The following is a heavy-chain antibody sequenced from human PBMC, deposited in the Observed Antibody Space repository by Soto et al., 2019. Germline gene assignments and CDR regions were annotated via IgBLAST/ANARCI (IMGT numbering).Heavy chain of an antibody. D-gene: IGHD2-2*01. V-gene: IGHV3-23*01. CDR1: GFTFTYYS. Sequence: EVQLLESGGGLVQPGGSLRLSCAASGFTFTYYSMSWVRQAPGKGLEWVSHISGSGDAIYYADSVKGRFTISRDNSKNAPVLQNNSPKADDTAVIYCADPVPAATHYDYYDLDVWGQGTTVTVSS. CDR3: ADPVPAATHYDYYDLDV. J-gene: IGHJ6*02. CDR2: ISGSGDAI.